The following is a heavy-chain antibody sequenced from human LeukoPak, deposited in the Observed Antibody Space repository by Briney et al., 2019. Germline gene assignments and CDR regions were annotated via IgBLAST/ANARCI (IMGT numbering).Heavy chain of an antibody. Sequence: PSETLSLTCTVSGGSISSYYWSWIRQPPGKGLEWIGYIYYSGSTNYNPSLKSRVTISVDTSNNQLSLRLSSVTAADTAVYYCARRLYSSGHDAFDIWGQGTMVTVSS. J-gene: IGHJ3*02. CDR3: ARRLYSSGHDAFDI. V-gene: IGHV4-59*12. CDR2: IYYSGST. D-gene: IGHD6-19*01. CDR1: GGSISSYY.